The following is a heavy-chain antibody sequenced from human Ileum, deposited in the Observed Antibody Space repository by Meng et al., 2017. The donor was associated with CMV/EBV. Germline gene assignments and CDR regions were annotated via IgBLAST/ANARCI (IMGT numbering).Heavy chain of an antibody. CDR1: GVSTTSSTYY. Sequence: QPQLRVSGPGLVKPSEPLSLTCTASGVSTTSSTYYWGWIRQPPGKGLEWIGSVYYSGTTYYNPSLKSRVNMSIDTSKNRFSLKLSSATAADTAVYYCARGSSSWAFDYWGQGTLVTVSS. CDR3: ARGSSSWAFDY. J-gene: IGHJ4*02. CDR2: VYYSGTT. V-gene: IGHV4-39*07. D-gene: IGHD2-2*01.